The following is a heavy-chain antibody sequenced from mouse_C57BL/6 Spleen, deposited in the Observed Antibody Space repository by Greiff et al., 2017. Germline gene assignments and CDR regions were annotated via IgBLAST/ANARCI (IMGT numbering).Heavy chain of an antibody. Sequence: EVKLQESGPGLVKPSQSLSLTCSVTGYSITSGYYWNWIRQFPGNKLEWMGYISYDGSNNYNPSLKNRISITRDTSKNQFFLKLNSVTTEDTATYYCARDGGYDYGYAMDYWGQGTSVTVSS. CDR3: ARDGGYDYGYAMDY. D-gene: IGHD2-4*01. J-gene: IGHJ4*01. V-gene: IGHV3-6*01. CDR1: GYSITSGYY. CDR2: ISYDGSN.